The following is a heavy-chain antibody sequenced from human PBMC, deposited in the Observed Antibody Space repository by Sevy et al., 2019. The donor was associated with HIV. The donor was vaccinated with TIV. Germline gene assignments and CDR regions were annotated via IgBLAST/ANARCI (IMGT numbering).Heavy chain of an antibody. V-gene: IGHV3-30*18. D-gene: IGHD2-15*01. Sequence: GSLRLSCAASGFTFSSYGMHWVRQAPGKGLEWVAVISYDGSNKYYADSVKGRFTISRDNSKNTLYLQMNSLRAEDTAVYYCAKELSSIVVVVAAIDYWGQGTLVTVSS. CDR3: AKELSSIVVVVAAIDY. CDR2: ISYDGSNK. CDR1: GFTFSSYG. J-gene: IGHJ4*02.